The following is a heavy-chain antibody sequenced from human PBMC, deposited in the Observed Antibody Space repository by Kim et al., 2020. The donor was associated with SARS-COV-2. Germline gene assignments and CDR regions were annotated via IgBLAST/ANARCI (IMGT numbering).Heavy chain of an antibody. CDR1: GGSISSGGYY. J-gene: IGHJ4*02. D-gene: IGHD6-13*01. CDR3: ARGGEQQLVNLFDY. CDR2: IYYSGST. Sequence: SETLSLTCTVSGGSISSGGYYWSWIRQHPGKGLEWIGYIYYSGSTYYNPSLKSRVTISVDTSKNQFSLKLSSVTAADTAVYYCARGGEQQLVNLFDYWGQGTLVTVSS. V-gene: IGHV4-31*03.